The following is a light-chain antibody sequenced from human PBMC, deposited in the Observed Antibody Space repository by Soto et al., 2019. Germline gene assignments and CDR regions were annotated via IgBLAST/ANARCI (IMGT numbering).Light chain of an antibody. J-gene: IGLJ3*02. CDR3: SSYTSSYTWV. CDR2: GVI. CDR1: SNDVGGYNY. Sequence: QSALTQPASVSGSPGQSITISCTGTSNDVGGYNYVSWYQQHPGKAPKLLIYGVIDRPSGVSNRFSGSKSGHAASLTISGLQAEDEGDYYCSSYTSSYTWVFGGGTKVTVL. V-gene: IGLV2-14*03.